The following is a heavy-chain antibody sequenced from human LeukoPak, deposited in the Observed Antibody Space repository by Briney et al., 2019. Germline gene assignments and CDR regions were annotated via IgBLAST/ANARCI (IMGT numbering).Heavy chain of an antibody. CDR1: GYTFTGYY. V-gene: IGHV1-2*02. D-gene: IGHD3-10*01. Sequence: ASVKVSCKASGYTFTGYYMQWVRQAPGQGREWMGWINPNSGGTNYAQKFQGRVTMTRVTSISTAYMALTRLETDLTAVYYCARILGEPLNWFDPWGQGTLVTVSS. CDR3: ARILGEPLNWFDP. J-gene: IGHJ5*02. CDR2: INPNSGGT.